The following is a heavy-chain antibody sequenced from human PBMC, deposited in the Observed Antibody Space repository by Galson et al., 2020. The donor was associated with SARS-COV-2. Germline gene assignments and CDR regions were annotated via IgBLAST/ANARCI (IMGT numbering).Heavy chain of an antibody. CDR3: ARHGYFYDDLELRDEYYFAMDV. V-gene: IGHV3-20*01. D-gene: IGHD3-22*01. CDR1: GFTFDDYG. J-gene: IGHJ6*02. Sequence: GESLKISCAASGFTFDDYGVSWVRQRPGKGLEWVSGINWNGGNAGYADSVKGRFTMSRDTAKTSVYLQMNSLRAEDTALYHCARHGYFYDDLELRDEYYFAMDVWGQGTTVTVSS. CDR2: INWNGGNA.